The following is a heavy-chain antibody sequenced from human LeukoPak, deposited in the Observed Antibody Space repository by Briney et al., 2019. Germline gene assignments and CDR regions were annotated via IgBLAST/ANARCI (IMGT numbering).Heavy chain of an antibody. CDR2: IKGDGSAK. D-gene: IGHD5/OR15-5a*01. Sequence: AGGSLRLSCAASGFAFSDSWMTWIRQAPGKGLEWVAFIKGDGSAKKYVDSVKGRFTISRDNSKNRLYLQMSDLRAEDTAVYFCARSVSGVWLFDYWGRGTLVTVSS. J-gene: IGHJ4*02. CDR3: ARSVSGVWLFDY. CDR1: GFAFSDSW. V-gene: IGHV3-7*01.